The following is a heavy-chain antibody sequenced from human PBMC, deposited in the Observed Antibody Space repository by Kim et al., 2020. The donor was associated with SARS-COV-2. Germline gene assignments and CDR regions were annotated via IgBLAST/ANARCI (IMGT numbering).Heavy chain of an antibody. J-gene: IGHJ3*02. Sequence: GGSLRLSCAASGFTFDDYAMHWVRQAPGKGLEWVSGISWNSGSIGYADSVKGRFTISRDNAKNSLYLQMNSLRAEDTALYYCAKDILAMGAYYYDSSAKRGAFDIWGQGTMVTVSS. CDR3: AKDILAMGAYYYDSSAKRGAFDI. V-gene: IGHV3-9*01. CDR2: ISWNSGSI. CDR1: GFTFDDYA. D-gene: IGHD3-22*01.